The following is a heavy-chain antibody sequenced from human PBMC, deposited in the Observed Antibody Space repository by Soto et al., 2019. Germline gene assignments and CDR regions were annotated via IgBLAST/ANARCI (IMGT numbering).Heavy chain of an antibody. D-gene: IGHD6-13*01. CDR1: GDSISSYY. CDR2: IYYSGGT. V-gene: IGHV4-59*08. Sequence: SETLSLTRTVCGDSISSYYPYWLRQPPGKGLEWIGYIYYSGGTNYNPSLKSRVTISVDTSKNQFSLKLSSVTAADTAVYYCARTYSSSGDDAFDIWGQGTMVTVSS. J-gene: IGHJ3*02. CDR3: ARTYSSSGDDAFDI.